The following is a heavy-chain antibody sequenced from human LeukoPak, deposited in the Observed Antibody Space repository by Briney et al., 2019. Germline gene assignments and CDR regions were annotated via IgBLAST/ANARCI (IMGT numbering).Heavy chain of an antibody. Sequence: GGSLRLSCAASGFTFSNYWMNWVRHVPGKGLVWVSRINSDGGTTYYADSVKGRFTISRDNVKNTPYLQMNSLRAEDTAVYYCARSLGDCWGQGTLVTVSS. CDR3: ARSLGDC. CDR1: GFTFSNYW. V-gene: IGHV3-74*01. J-gene: IGHJ4*02. CDR2: INSDGGTT. D-gene: IGHD7-27*01.